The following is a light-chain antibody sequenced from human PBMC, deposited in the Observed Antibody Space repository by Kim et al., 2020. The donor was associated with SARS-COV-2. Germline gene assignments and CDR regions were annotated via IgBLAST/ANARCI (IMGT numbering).Light chain of an antibody. Sequence: QSALTQPASMSGSPGQSITISCTGTSSDVGGYNYVSWYQQHPGKAPKLMIYDVNNLPSGVSNRFSGSKSGSTASLTISGLQAEDEADYYCSSYTSSSTPLFGGGTQLTVL. CDR3: SSYTSSSTPL. CDR2: DVN. CDR1: SSDVGGYNY. J-gene: IGLJ2*01. V-gene: IGLV2-14*03.